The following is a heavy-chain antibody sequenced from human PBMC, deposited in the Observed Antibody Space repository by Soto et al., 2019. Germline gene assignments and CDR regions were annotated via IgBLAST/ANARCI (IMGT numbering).Heavy chain of an antibody. CDR1: GYTFSSHA. D-gene: IGHD3-3*01. J-gene: IGHJ4*02. CDR3: ARDGARITVFGVVYYFDH. Sequence: GASVKVSCKASGYTFSSHAMHWVRQAPGQRLEWMGWINAGNGNTKYSQKFQGRVAITRDTSASTAYMELSSLRSEDTAVYFCARDGARITVFGVVYYFDHWGQGTLVTVSS. CDR2: INAGNGNT. V-gene: IGHV1-3*01.